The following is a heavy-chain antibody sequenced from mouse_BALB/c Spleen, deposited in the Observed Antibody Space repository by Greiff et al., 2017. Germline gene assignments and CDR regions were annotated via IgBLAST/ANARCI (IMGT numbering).Heavy chain of an antibody. CDR1: GFAFSSYD. CDR2: ISSGGGST. V-gene: IGHV5-12-1*01. CDR3: ARHSYGYGFAY. Sequence: EVKLVESGGGLVKPGGSLKLSCAASGFAFSSYDMSWVRQTPEKRLEWVAYISSGGGSTYYPDTVKGRFTISRDNAKNTLYLQMSSLKSEDTAMYYCARHSYGYGFAYWGQGTLVTVSA. J-gene: IGHJ3*01. D-gene: IGHD1-2*01.